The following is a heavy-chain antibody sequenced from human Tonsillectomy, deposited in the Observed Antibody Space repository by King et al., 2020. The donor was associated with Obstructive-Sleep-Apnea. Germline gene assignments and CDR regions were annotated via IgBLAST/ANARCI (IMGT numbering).Heavy chain of an antibody. CDR1: GGTLSNFD. V-gene: IGHV1-69*10. CDR3: ARPDFAGDSAFDL. J-gene: IGHJ3*01. D-gene: IGHD2-21*02. Sequence: QLVQSGAEVKKPGSSVKVSCKASGGTLSNFDIAWVRQAPGRGFEWMGGIVSILGIANYARKFQGRVTVTADKSATTAYLELSNVTSEDTAVYYCARPDFAGDSAFDLWGQGTMIIVSS. CDR2: IVSILGIA.